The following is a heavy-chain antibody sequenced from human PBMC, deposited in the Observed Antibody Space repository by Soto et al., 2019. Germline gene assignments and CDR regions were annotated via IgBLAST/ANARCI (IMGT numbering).Heavy chain of an antibody. V-gene: IGHV5-51*01. CDR3: ARLRGSSWYRDAFDI. Sequence: GESLKISCKGSGYSFTSYWIGWVRQMPGKGLEWMGIIYPGDSDTRYSPSFQGQVTISADTSISTAYLQWSSLKASDTAMYYCARLRGSSWYRDAFDIWGQGTMVTVSS. CDR1: GYSFTSYW. J-gene: IGHJ3*02. CDR2: IYPGDSDT. D-gene: IGHD6-13*01.